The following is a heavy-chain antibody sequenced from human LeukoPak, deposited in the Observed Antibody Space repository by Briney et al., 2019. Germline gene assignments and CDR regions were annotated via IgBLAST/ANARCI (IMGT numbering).Heavy chain of an antibody. CDR2: ISSNGGST. Sequence: GGSLRLSCAASGFTFSSYAMHWVRQAPGKGLEYVSAISSNGGSTYYANSVKGRFTISRDNSKNTLYLQMGSLRAEDTAVYYCAREVTMVRGVMEGRWFDPWGQGTLVTVSS. D-gene: IGHD3-10*01. CDR1: GFTFSSYA. J-gene: IGHJ5*02. CDR3: AREVTMVRGVMEGRWFDP. V-gene: IGHV3-64*01.